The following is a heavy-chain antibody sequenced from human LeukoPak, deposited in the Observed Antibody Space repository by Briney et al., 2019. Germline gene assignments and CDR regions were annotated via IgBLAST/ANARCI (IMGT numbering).Heavy chain of an antibody. CDR2: IRYDGSNK. CDR1: GFTFSSYG. V-gene: IGHV3-30*02. J-gene: IGHJ4*02. CDR3: AKEGVPEGGYFDY. D-gene: IGHD2-2*01. Sequence: GGSLRLSCAASGFTFSSYGMHWVRQAPGKGLEWVAFIRYDGSNKYYADSVKGRFTISRDNSKNTLYLQMNSLRAEDTAVYYCAKEGVPEGGYFDYWGQGTLVTVSS.